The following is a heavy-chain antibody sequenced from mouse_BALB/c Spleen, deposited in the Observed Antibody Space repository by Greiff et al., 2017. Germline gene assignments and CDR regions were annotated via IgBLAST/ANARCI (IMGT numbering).Heavy chain of an antibody. CDR1: GFSLTSYG. CDR3: DRVKYGNQYYAMDY. CDR2: IWAGGST. J-gene: IGHJ4*01. V-gene: IGHV2-9*02. Sequence: QVQLKESGPGLVAPSQSLSITCTVSGFSLTSYGVHWVRQPPGKGLEWLGVIWAGGSTTYNSALMSRLSTSKDNSKSQVFLKMNSLHTDDTAMYYCDRVKYGNQYYAMDYWGQGTSVTVSS. D-gene: IGHD2-10*02.